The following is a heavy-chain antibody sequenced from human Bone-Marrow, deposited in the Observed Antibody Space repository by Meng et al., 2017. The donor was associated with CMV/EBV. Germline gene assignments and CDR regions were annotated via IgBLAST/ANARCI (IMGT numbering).Heavy chain of an antibody. D-gene: IGHD3-10*01. CDR3: ASAMVRGYYYYGMDV. V-gene: IGHV1-69*05. Sequence: SVKVSCKASGGTFSSYAISWVRQAPGQGLEWMGGIIPILGTANYAQKFQGRVTITTDESTSTAYMELSSLRSEDTAVYYCASAMVRGYYYYGMDVWGQGTTVTVSS. CDR1: GGTFSSYA. CDR2: IIPILGTA. J-gene: IGHJ6*02.